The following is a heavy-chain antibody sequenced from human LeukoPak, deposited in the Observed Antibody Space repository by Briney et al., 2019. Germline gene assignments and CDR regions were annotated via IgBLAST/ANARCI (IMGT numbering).Heavy chain of an antibody. CDR2: INPNSGDT. CDR1: GYTFTGYY. CDR3: ARGSYGSGSSYLDY. J-gene: IGHJ4*02. D-gene: IGHD3-10*01. V-gene: IGHV1-2*02. Sequence: ASVKVSCKASGYTFTGYYIHWLRQAPGQGPEWMGWINPNSGDTNSAQKFQGRVTMTRDMSISTAYMELSSLRSEDTAVYYCARGSYGSGSSYLDYWGQGTLVTVSS.